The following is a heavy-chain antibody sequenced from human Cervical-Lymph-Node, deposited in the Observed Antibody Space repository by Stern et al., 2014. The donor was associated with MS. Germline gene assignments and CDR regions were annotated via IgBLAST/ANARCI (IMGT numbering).Heavy chain of an antibody. CDR1: GGTFSSYA. D-gene: IGHD2-21*02. CDR2: IIPIFGTA. Sequence: QMQLVQSGAEVKKPGSSVKVSCKASGGTFSSYAISWVRQAPGQGLEWMGGIIPIFGTANYAQKFQGRVTITADESTSTAYMELSSLRSEDTAVYYCARVGKAYCGGDCYSPFDYWGQGTLVTVSS. J-gene: IGHJ4*02. CDR3: ARVGKAYCGGDCYSPFDY. V-gene: IGHV1-69*01.